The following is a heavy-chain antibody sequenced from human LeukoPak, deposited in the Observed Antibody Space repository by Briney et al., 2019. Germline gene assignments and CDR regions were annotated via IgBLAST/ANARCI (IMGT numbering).Heavy chain of an antibody. Sequence: PSETLSLTCGVSGYSIKNGYYWGWVRQPPGKGLEWIGCIYYPGHTYYCPCPESRAPISLDITKNQISLKLTSVTAADTAIYYCARIKSISPRLIRNWFDAWGQGTLVIVSS. V-gene: IGHV4-38-2*01. CDR3: ARIKSISPRLIRNWFDA. J-gene: IGHJ5*02. CDR1: GYSIKNGYY. D-gene: IGHD6-6*01. CDR2: IYYPGHT.